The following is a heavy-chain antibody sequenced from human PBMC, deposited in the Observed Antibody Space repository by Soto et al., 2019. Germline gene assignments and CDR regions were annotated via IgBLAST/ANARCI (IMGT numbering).Heavy chain of an antibody. CDR3: ARGGAMGVDY. J-gene: IGHJ4*02. V-gene: IGHV3-74*01. D-gene: IGHD1-26*01. CDR2: IYFFGITT. Sequence: EVQLVESGGGVVQPGGSLGLSCTASGFTFNTHWMHWVRQAPGKGLVWVSRIYFFGITTNYADSVKGRLTVSRDNAKNTVYLHVNTLRDEDTAVYYCARGGAMGVDYWGQGTLVTVSS. CDR1: GFTFNTHW.